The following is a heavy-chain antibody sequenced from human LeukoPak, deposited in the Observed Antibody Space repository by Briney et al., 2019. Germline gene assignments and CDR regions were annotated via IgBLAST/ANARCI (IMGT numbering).Heavy chain of an antibody. CDR1: GYTFTDYY. V-gene: IGHV1-2*02. Sequence: ASVKVSCKASGYTFTDYYIHWLRQAPGQGLEWMGWNKPNSGVTNYARNFQGRITMTRDTSISTAFMELSSLRSDDAAVYYCARPSYCGGVCYYYFDYWGQGTLVTVSS. CDR2: NKPNSGVT. J-gene: IGHJ4*02. D-gene: IGHD2-21*02. CDR3: ARPSYCGGVCYYYFDY.